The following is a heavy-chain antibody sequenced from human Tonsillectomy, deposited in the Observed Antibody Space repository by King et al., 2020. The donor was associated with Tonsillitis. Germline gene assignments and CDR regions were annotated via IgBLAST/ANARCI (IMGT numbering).Heavy chain of an antibody. CDR3: AKALDYDSSGYYLYYFDY. V-gene: IGHV3-23*04. D-gene: IGHD3-22*01. CDR2: ISGSGGST. Sequence: VQLVESGGGLVQPGGSLRLSCAASGFTFSSYAMSWVRQAPGKGLEWVSGITGISGSGGSTYYADSVKGRFTISRDSSKDTLYLQMNSLRAEDTAVYYCAKALDYDSSGYYLYYFDYWGQGTLVTVSS. J-gene: IGHJ4*02. CDR1: GFTFSSYA.